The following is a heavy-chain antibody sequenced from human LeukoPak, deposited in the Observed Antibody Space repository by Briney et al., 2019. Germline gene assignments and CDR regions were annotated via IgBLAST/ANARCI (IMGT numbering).Heavy chain of an antibody. V-gene: IGHV3-23*01. Sequence: GGSLRLSCAASGFTFSSYAMSWVRQAPGKGLEWVSAISDSGGSTYYADSVKGRFTISRDNSKYTLYVQMNSLRVEDTAVYYCAKGGGSYPYHYGMDVWGQGTTVTVSS. CDR1: GFTFSSYA. J-gene: IGHJ6*02. D-gene: IGHD1-26*01. CDR2: ISDSGGST. CDR3: AKGGGSYPYHYGMDV.